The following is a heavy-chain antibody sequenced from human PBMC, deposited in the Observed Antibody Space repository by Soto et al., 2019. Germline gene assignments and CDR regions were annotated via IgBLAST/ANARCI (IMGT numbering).Heavy chain of an antibody. V-gene: IGHV1-69*02. CDR2: TNPILRMP. J-gene: IGHJ4*02. CDR3: ASSYGSGYRAFDY. CDR1: GDTFSFYS. Sequence: QVQLVQSGAEVKKPGSSVKVSCKASGDTFSFYSINWVRQAPGLGLEGMGRTNPILRMPNYAQRSQGRVTMTEDKSTSTAYMELSSLRSEDTAMYYCASSYGSGYRAFDYWGQGALVTVSS. D-gene: IGHD3-10*01.